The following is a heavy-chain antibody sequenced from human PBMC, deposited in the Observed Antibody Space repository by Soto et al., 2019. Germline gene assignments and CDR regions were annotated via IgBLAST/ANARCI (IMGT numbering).Heavy chain of an antibody. CDR3: AKESEGSEVTATLDY. Sequence: EVQLLESGGGLVQPGGSLRLSCAASGFTFSSYAMSWVRQAPGKGLEWVSAISGSGGSTHYADSVQGRFTISRYNSKNTLYLQMNSLRAEDTAVYYCAKESEGSEVTATLDYWGQGTLVTVSS. CDR2: ISGSGGST. J-gene: IGHJ4*02. D-gene: IGHD4-4*01. V-gene: IGHV3-23*01. CDR1: GFTFSSYA.